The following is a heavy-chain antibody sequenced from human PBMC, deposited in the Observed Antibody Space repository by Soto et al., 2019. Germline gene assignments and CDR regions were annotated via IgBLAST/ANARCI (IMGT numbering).Heavy chain of an antibody. D-gene: IGHD1-1*01. CDR1: GCICISYD. CDR2: ILVGGST. Sequence: ACSVRQSCADSGCICISYDMSCVRQAPGKGLEWVSTILVGGSTHYEDSVKGRFTISRDTSKNTVYLQMNSLTAGDTAFYYCAKATATSGGAFEIYVLGTMVTVSS. J-gene: IGHJ3*02. V-gene: IGHV3-23*01. CDR3: AKATATSGGAFEI.